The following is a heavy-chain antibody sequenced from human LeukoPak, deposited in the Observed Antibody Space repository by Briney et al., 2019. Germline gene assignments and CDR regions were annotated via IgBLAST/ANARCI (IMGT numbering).Heavy chain of an antibody. CDR1: GGSISGYY. J-gene: IGHJ5*02. CDR3: ARSLSGLDSGDR. V-gene: IGHV4-59*01. Sequence: SETLSLTCTVSGGSISGYYWSWIRQPPGKGLEWIGYIYYSGSTNYNPSLKSRVTISVDTSKNHFSLKLISVTAADTAVYYCARSLSGLDSGDRWGQGTLVTVSS. D-gene: IGHD5-12*01. CDR2: IYYSGST.